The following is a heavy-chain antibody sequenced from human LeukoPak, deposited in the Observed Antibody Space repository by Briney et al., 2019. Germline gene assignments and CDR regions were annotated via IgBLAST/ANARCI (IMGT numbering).Heavy chain of an antibody. CDR2: INHSGST. Sequence: PSETLSLTCAVYGGSFSGYYWSWIRQPPGKGLEWIGEINHSGSTNYNPSLKSRVTISVDTSKNQFSLKLSSVTAADTAVYYCATGYSYGIDYWGQGTLVTVSS. CDR1: GGSFSGYY. D-gene: IGHD5-18*01. CDR3: ATGYSYGIDY. J-gene: IGHJ4*02. V-gene: IGHV4-34*01.